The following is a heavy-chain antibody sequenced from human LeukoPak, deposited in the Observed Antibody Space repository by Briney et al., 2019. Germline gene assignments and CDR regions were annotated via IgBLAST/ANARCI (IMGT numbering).Heavy chain of an antibody. V-gene: IGHV6-1*01. J-gene: IGHJ5*02. CDR3: ASEYERGERNWFDP. CDR2: TYYRSKWYN. CDR1: GDSVSINSAA. D-gene: IGHD2-8*01. Sequence: SPTLSLTFAISGDSVSINSAAWNWIRQSPSRGLKWLGRTYYRSKWYNDYAVSVKSRITINPDTSKNQFSLQLNSVTPEDTAVYYCASEYERGERNWFDPWGQGTLVTVSS.